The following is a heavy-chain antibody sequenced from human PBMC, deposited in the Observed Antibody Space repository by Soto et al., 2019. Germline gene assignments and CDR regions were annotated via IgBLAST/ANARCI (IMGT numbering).Heavy chain of an antibody. CDR1: GLTFTDYY. CDR3: ATGGAITAPGPRDAFDI. J-gene: IGHJ3*02. Sequence: QVHLVESGGGLVKPGGSLRLSCAASGLTFTDYYMTWIRQAPGKGLEWVSYISPSGGSIYDADSVKGRFTISRDNAENSLYLQMDSLRAEDTAVYYCATGGAITAPGPRDAFDIWGQGTMVTVSS. CDR2: ISPSGGSI. D-gene: IGHD6-13*01. V-gene: IGHV3-11*01.